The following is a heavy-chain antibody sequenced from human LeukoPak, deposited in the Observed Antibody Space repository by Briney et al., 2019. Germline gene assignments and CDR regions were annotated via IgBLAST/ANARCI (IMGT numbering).Heavy chain of an antibody. CDR3: AKEGNYDFLTGYFDY. CDR2: ISGSAGTT. CDR1: GFTFRTSA. V-gene: IGHV3-23*01. D-gene: IGHD3-9*01. Sequence: GGSLRLSCAASGFTFRTSAMYWVRQAPGKGLERVSTISGSAGTTYYADSVKGRFPISRDSSKNTLYLQMNSLRAEDTAMYYCAKEGNYDFLTGYFDYWGQGTLVTVSS. J-gene: IGHJ4*02.